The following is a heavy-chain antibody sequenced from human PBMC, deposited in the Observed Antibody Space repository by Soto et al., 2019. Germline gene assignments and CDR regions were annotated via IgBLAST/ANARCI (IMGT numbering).Heavy chain of an antibody. Sequence: EVQLVESGGGLVQPGGSLRLSCAASGFTFSSYWMTWVRQAPGKGLEWVGNINPDGSEKHYVDSVKGRFTISRGNPENSLYLQMNSLRVEATAVYYCTTVTTSSVFDYWGQGNLVTVSS. J-gene: IGHJ4*02. D-gene: IGHD4-17*01. V-gene: IGHV3-7*05. CDR3: TTVTTSSVFDY. CDR2: INPDGSEK. CDR1: GFTFSSYW.